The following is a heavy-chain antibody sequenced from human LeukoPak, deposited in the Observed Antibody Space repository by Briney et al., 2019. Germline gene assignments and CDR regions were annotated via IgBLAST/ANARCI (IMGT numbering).Heavy chain of an antibody. CDR2: IGIRGDI. D-gene: IGHD6-19*01. CDR1: GFTFIDYD. V-gene: IGHV3-13*01. Sequence: GGSLRLSCAASGFTFIDYDMHWVRQVIGKGLEWVSAIGIRGDIHYSGSVKGRFTISRENAESSLYPQMNSLRAEDTAVYYCARGGIQVSGIDEFDYWGQGTLVTVSS. J-gene: IGHJ4*02. CDR3: ARGGIQVSGIDEFDY.